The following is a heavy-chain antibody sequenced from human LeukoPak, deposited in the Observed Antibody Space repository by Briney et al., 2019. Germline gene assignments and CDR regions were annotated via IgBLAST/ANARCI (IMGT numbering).Heavy chain of an antibody. V-gene: IGHV3-21*05. Sequence: GGALSLSCAASGFTFSDYSRHWVRQAPGKGLEWVSCISSSSSYIYYADSVKGRLTISRDNAKNSLYLQMNGLRAEDTAVYYCARASKTTVTTLRWFDPWGERTQVTV. CDR1: GFTFSDYS. D-gene: IGHD4-17*01. CDR3: ARASKTTVTTLRWFDP. J-gene: IGHJ5*02. CDR2: ISSSSSYI.